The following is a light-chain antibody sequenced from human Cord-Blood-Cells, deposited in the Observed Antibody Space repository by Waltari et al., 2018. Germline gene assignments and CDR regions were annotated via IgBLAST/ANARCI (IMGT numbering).Light chain of an antibody. J-gene: IGKJ2*01. V-gene: IGKV1-39*01. CDR1: QSISSY. CDR3: QQSYSTPYT. Sequence: DIQMTQSPSSLSASVGDRVTITCRASQSISSYLNWYQQKPGKAPKLLIYAASSLQSGVQSRFSGSGSGTDFTLTISSLQPEDFATYDCQQSYSTPYTFGQGTKLEIK. CDR2: AAS.